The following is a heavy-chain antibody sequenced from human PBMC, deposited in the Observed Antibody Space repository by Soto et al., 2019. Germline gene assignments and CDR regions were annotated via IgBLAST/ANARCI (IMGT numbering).Heavy chain of an antibody. CDR3: ARDIGYYYDSSGYYYGAFDI. J-gene: IGHJ3*02. Sequence: GASVKVSCKASGGTFSSYAISWVRQAPGQGLEWMGGIIPIFGTANYAQKFQGRVTITADKSTSTAYMELSSLRSEDTAVYYCARDIGYYYDSSGYYYGAFDIWGQGTMVTVSS. D-gene: IGHD3-22*01. V-gene: IGHV1-69*06. CDR2: IIPIFGTA. CDR1: GGTFSSYA.